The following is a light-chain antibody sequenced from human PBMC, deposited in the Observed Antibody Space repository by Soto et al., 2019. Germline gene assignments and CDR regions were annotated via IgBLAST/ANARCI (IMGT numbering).Light chain of an antibody. CDR3: QQCNKWPRT. CDR1: QSVSSD. V-gene: IGKV3-15*01. Sequence: EIVMTQSPSTLYISPWERATLSRMASQSVSSDLAWYQQKPGQAPRLLIYGASTRATGIPARFSGSGSGTDFTLTISSLQSEDFAVYYCQQCNKWPRTFGQGTKVDIK. CDR2: GAS. J-gene: IGKJ1*01.